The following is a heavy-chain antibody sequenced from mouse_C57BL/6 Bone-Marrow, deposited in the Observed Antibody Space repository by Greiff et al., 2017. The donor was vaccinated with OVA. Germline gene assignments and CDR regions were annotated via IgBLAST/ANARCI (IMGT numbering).Heavy chain of an antibody. Sequence: EVKLVESGPVLVKPGASVKMSCKASGYTFTDYYMNWVKQSHGKSLEWIGVINPYNGGTSYNQKFKGKATLTVDKSSSTAYMELNSLTSEDSAVYYCASNWGFYWGQGTTLTVSS. CDR3: ASNWGFY. CDR2: INPYNGGT. D-gene: IGHD4-1*01. CDR1: GYTFTDYY. V-gene: IGHV1-19*01. J-gene: IGHJ2*01.